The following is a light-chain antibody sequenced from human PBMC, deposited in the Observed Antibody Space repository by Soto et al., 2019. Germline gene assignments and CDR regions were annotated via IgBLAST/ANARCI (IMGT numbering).Light chain of an antibody. J-gene: IGLJ1*01. V-gene: IGLV2-14*03. CDR2: DVS. CDR3: TSYTRSSTYV. Sequence: QSVLTQPASVSGSPGQSITISCTGTVSDVGGYASVSWYQHHPGKAPKLMIYDVSDRPSGVSNRFSGSKSGNTASLTISGLQAEDEADYYCTSYTRSSTYVFGTGTKVTVL. CDR1: VSDVGGYAS.